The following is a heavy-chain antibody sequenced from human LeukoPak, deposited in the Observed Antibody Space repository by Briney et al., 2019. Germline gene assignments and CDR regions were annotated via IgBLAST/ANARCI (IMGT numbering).Heavy chain of an antibody. D-gene: IGHD3-9*01. CDR3: ARGPGFLTDF. J-gene: IGHJ4*02. CDR1: GFTFSTYS. V-gene: IGHV3-21*04. CDR2: ISSSGSYK. Sequence: PGGSLRLSCAASGFTFSTYSMTWVRQAPGKGLEWVSSISSSGSYKYYADSVKGRFAISRDSAKNSLYLQMNSLRAEDTAVYYCARGPGFLTDFWGQGTLVTVSS.